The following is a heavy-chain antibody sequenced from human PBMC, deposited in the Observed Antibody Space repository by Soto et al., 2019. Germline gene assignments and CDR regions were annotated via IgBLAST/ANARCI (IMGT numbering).Heavy chain of an antibody. J-gene: IGHJ4*02. CDR1: GGSVSSGSYY. CDR2: IYYSGST. D-gene: IGHD1-26*01. V-gene: IGHV4-61*01. Sequence: PSETLSLTCTVSGGSVSSGSYYWSWIRQPPGKGLEWIGYIYYSGSTNYNPSLKSRVTISVDTSKNQFSLKLSSVTAADTAVYYCARETYSLSGSYLDYWGQGTLVTVSS. CDR3: ARETYSLSGSYLDY.